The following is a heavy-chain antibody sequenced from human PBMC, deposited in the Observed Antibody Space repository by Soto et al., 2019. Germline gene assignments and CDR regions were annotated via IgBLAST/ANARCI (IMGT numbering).Heavy chain of an antibody. J-gene: IGHJ4*02. Sequence: SETLSLTCSVSDDSINSDKYYWGWIRQPPGKGLEWIGSIYYRGNAYYNPSLQTRVTIPLDKSRSHFSLKLNFVTAAASVVFFCARLEGLATISYYFDFWGPGALVTVSS. D-gene: IGHD3-9*01. CDR1: DDSINSDKYY. V-gene: IGHV4-39*01. CDR2: IYYRGNA. CDR3: ARLEGLATISYYFDF.